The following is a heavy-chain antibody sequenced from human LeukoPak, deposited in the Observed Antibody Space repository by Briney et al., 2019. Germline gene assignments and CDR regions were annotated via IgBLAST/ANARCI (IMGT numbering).Heavy chain of an antibody. D-gene: IGHD5-12*01. CDR3: ARDLYSGHEGNAFDI. V-gene: IGHV1-69*10. J-gene: IGHJ3*02. CDR2: IIPILGIA. Sequence: SVNVSCKASGGTFSSYAITWVRQAPGQGLEWRGGIIPILGIANYAQKFQGRVTIIADKSTSTAYMELSSLRSEDTAVYYCARDLYSGHEGNAFDIWGQGTMVTVSS. CDR1: GGTFSSYA.